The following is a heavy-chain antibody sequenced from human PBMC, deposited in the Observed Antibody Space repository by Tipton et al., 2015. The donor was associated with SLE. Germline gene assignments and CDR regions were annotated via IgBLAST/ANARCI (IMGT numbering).Heavy chain of an antibody. V-gene: IGHV1-18*01. Sequence: QLVQSGAEVKKPGASVKVSCKASGYTFTSYDISWVRQAPGQGLEWMGWISAYNGNTNYAQKLQDRVTMTTDTSTITAYMELRGLRSDDAPVYYCASALVGALWEVDDWGRGSRVAVSS. CDR3: ASALVGALWEVDD. D-gene: IGHD1-26*01. CDR1: GYTFTSYD. CDR2: ISAYNGNT. J-gene: IGHJ4*01.